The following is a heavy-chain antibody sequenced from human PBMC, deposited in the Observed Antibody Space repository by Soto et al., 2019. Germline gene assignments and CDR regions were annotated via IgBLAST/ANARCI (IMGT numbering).Heavy chain of an antibody. CDR3: ARYRIYDFWSGYSPYYYYYMDV. D-gene: IGHD3-3*01. CDR2: INPNSGGT. CDR1: GYTFTGYY. V-gene: IGHV1-2*04. Sequence: GASVKVSCKASGYTFTGYYMHWVRQAPGQGLEWMGWINPNSGGTNYAQKFQGWVTMTRDTSISTAYMDLSRLRSDDTAVYCCARYRIYDFWSGYSPYYYYYMDVWGKGTTVTVSS. J-gene: IGHJ6*03.